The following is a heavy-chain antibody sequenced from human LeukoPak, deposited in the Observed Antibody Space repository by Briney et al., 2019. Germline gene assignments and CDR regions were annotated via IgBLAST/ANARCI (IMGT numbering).Heavy chain of an antibody. CDR2: ISSSSSYI. CDR1: GCTFSSYS. V-gene: IGHV3-21*01. D-gene: IGHD3-10*01. J-gene: IGHJ4*02. CDR3: ARGYYGSGSYRCPIDY. Sequence: GGSLRLSCAASGCTFSSYSMNWVRQAPGKGLEWVSSISSSSSYIYYADSVKGRFTISRDNAKNSLYLQMNSLRAEDTAVYYCARGYYGSGSYRCPIDYWGQGTLVTVSS.